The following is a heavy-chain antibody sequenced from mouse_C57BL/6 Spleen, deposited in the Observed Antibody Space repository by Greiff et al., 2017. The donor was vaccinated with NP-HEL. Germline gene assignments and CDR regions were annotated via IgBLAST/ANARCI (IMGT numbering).Heavy chain of an antibody. J-gene: IGHJ3*01. CDR2: INPYNGGT. CDR1: GYTFTDYD. CDR3: ARSDYYDYGGFAY. V-gene: IGHV1-19*01. D-gene: IGHD2-4*01. Sequence: EVQLLQSGPVLVKPGASVTMSCKASGYTFTDYDMNWVKQTHGKSLEWIGVINPYNGGTSYNQKFKGKAILTVDKSSSTAYMGLISLTSEAAEVYYCARSDYYDYGGFAYWGQGTLVTVSA.